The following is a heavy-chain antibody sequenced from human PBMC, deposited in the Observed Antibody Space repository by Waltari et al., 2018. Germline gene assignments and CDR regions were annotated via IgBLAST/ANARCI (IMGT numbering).Heavy chain of an antibody. CDR1: GGSFSGYH. CDR2: INHSGST. CDR3: AREGGYYYDSSGYPY. J-gene: IGHJ4*02. V-gene: IGHV4-34*01. Sequence: QVQLQQWGAGLLKPSETLSLTCAVYGGSFSGYHWSWIRQPPGKGLEWIGEINHSGSTNYNPSLKSRVTISVDTSKNQFSLKLSSVTAADTAVYYCAREGGYYYDSSGYPYWGQGTLVTVSS. D-gene: IGHD3-22*01.